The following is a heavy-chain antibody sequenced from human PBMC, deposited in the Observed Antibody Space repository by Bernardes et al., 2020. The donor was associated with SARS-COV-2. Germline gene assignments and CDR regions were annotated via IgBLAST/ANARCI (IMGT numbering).Heavy chain of an antibody. CDR3: AGGQDTAMVNYYYYGMDV. CDR1: GGSISSGSYY. J-gene: IGHJ6*02. D-gene: IGHD5-18*01. CDR2: IYTSGST. V-gene: IGHV4-61*02. Sequence: SETLSLTCTVSGGSISSGSYYWSWIRQPAGKGLEWIGRIYTSGSTNYNPSLKSRVTISVDTSKNQFSLKLSSVTAADTAVYYCAGGQDTAMVNYYYYGMDVWGQGTTVTVSS.